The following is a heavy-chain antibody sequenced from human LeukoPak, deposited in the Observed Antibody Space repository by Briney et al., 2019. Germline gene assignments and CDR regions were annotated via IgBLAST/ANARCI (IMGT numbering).Heavy chain of an antibody. D-gene: IGHD2-15*01. J-gene: IGHJ4*02. Sequence: SDPTLVNPTQTLTLTCTFSGFSLSTRGVGVGWVRQPPGKALEWLALIYWDDDERYSPSLNSRLTITKDTSKNQVVLTVTDMDPVDTATYYCTHWTRHDGYCSGGSCYGLHYWGQGTLVTVSS. CDR2: IYWDDDE. V-gene: IGHV2-5*02. CDR1: GFSLSTRGVG. CDR3: THWTRHDGYCSGGSCYGLHY.